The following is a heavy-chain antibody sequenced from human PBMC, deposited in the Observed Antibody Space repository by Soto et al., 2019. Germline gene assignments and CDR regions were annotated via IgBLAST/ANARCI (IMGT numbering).Heavy chain of an antibody. D-gene: IGHD3-10*01. Sequence: GGSLRLSCAASGFTFSSYAMHWVRQAPGKGLEWVAVISYDGSNKYYADSVKGRFTISRDNSKNTLYLQMNSLRAEDTAVYYCAREPLWFGESAYFDYWGQGTLVTVSS. CDR2: ISYDGSNK. J-gene: IGHJ4*02. V-gene: IGHV3-30-3*01. CDR1: GFTFSSYA. CDR3: AREPLWFGESAYFDY.